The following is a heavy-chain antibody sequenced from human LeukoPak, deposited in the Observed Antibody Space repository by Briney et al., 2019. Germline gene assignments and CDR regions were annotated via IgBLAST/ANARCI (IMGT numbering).Heavy chain of an antibody. CDR2: ISSSSSAI. CDR1: GFTFSSYS. J-gene: IGHJ6*02. CDR3: ARQASRYYGMDV. Sequence: GGSLRLSCAASGFTFSSYSMNWVRQAPGKGLEWVSYISSSSSAIYYADSVKGRFTISRDNAKNSLYLQMNSLRDEDTAVFYCARQASRYYGMDVWGQGTTVTVSS. V-gene: IGHV3-48*02.